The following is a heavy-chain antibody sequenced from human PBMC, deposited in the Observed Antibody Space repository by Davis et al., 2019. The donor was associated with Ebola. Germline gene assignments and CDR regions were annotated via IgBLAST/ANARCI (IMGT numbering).Heavy chain of an antibody. CDR1: GYRFSNYW. CDR3: ARRHCTGTSCYVDY. Sequence: KVSCKGFGYRFSNYWIAWVRQMPGKGLEWMGIIYPGDSDTRYSPSFQGQVTISADRSISTAYLQWSSLKASDTAMYFCARRHCTGTSCYVDYWGQGTLVTVSS. V-gene: IGHV5-51*01. J-gene: IGHJ4*02. CDR2: IYPGDSDT. D-gene: IGHD2-2*01.